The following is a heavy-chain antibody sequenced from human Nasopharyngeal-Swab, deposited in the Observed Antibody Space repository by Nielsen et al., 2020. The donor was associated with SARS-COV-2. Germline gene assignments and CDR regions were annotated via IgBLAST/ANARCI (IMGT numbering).Heavy chain of an antibody. V-gene: IGHV3-21*01. D-gene: IGHD3-3*01. J-gene: IGHJ6*02. Sequence: GESLKISCAASGFTFSSYNMNWVRQAPGKGLEWVSSISSSSTYIYYADSVKGRFTTSRDNTKNSLSLQMSSLRVEDTAVYYCARDGLDYDFWSAYFMDVWGQGTTVIVSS. CDR2: ISSSSTYI. CDR3: ARDGLDYDFWSAYFMDV. CDR1: GFTFSSYN.